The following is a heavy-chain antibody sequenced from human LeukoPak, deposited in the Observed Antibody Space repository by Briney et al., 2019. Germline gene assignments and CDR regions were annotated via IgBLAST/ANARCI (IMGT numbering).Heavy chain of an antibody. CDR2: ILTAGKT. D-gene: IGHD1-1*01. V-gene: IGHV3-53*01. CDR3: TRDRGAYNLYDY. CDR1: GFTVSSNF. J-gene: IGHJ4*02. Sequence: GGSLRLSCAASGFTVSSNFMSWVRQAPGKGLEWVSVILTAGKTYYADSVKGRFTISRDDSKNMVYLQMNSLKTEDTAVYHCTRDRGAYNLYDYWGQGTLVTVSS.